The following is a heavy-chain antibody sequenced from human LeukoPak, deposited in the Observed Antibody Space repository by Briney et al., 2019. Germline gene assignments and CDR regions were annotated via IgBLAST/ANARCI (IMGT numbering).Heavy chain of an antibody. J-gene: IGHJ4*02. Sequence: PSETLSLTCTVSGGSISSSSYYWGWIRQPPGKGLEWIGSIYYSGSTYYNPSLKSRVTISVDTSKNQFSLQLNSVTPEDTAVYYCAREHIAAAGIFDYWGQGTLVTVSS. CDR3: AREHIAAAGIFDY. V-gene: IGHV4-39*02. CDR1: GGSISSSSYY. CDR2: IYYSGST. D-gene: IGHD6-13*01.